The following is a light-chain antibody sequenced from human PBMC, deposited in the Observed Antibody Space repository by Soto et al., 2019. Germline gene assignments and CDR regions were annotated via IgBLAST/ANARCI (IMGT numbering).Light chain of an antibody. V-gene: IGKV1-39*01. CDR2: GVS. CDR3: QQNYRTPYT. J-gene: IGKJ2*01. Sequence: DIPMTQSPSSLSASVGDRVTITCRASQSISSSLNWYQQKPGKAPKLLIYGVSSLQNGGPSRLSGSGSGTDFTLTISSLQPEDVATYYCQQNYRTPYTFGQGTKLEIK. CDR1: QSISSS.